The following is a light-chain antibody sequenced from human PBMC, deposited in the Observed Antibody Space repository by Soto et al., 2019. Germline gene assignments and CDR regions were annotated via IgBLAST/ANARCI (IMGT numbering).Light chain of an antibody. CDR1: SSVVGAYNF. J-gene: IGLJ1*01. V-gene: IGLV2-14*01. CDR3: SSYTSSNTPYV. CDR2: EVT. Sequence: QSALTQPASVSGSPGQSITISCTGSSSVVGAYNFVSWYQHHPGKAPKLILYEVTTHPSGVSSRFSGSKSGNTASLTISGLQADDEANYYCSSYTSSNTPYVFGTGTKVTVL.